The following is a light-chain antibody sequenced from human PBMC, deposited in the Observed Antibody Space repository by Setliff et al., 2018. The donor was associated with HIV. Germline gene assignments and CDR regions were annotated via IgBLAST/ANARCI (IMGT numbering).Light chain of an antibody. J-gene: IGLJ1*01. Sequence: QSVLTQPASVSGSPGQSITISCTGTSSDVGGYNYVSWYQQHPGKAPKLMISDVSKRPSGVSSRFSGSKSGNTASPTISGLQTEDEADYYCSSYTSSSTYVFGTGTKVTVL. CDR3: SSYTSSSTYV. CDR2: DVS. CDR1: SSDVGGYNY. V-gene: IGLV2-14*01.